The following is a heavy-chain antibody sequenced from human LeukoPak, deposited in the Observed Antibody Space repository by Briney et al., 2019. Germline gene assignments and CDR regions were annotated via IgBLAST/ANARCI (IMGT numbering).Heavy chain of an antibody. CDR2: ISSSSKTI. Sequence: QTGGSLRLSCAASGFTFSSYSMNRVRQAPGKGLEWVSYISSSSKTIYYADSVKGRFTISRDNSKNTLYLQMNSLRAEDTAVYYCAKDRGYYGSGSSVRFDYWGQGTLVTVSS. CDR1: GFTFSSYS. J-gene: IGHJ4*02. CDR3: AKDRGYYGSGSSVRFDY. D-gene: IGHD3-10*01. V-gene: IGHV3-48*01.